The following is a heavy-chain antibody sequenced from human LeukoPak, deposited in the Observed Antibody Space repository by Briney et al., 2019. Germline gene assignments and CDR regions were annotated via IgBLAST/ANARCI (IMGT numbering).Heavy chain of an antibody. CDR3: AKDRYYGRTASDY. CDR1: GFTFSSDA. CDR2: ISGSGGST. J-gene: IGHJ4*02. V-gene: IGHV3-23*01. Sequence: GGSLRLTCAASGFTFSSDAMSWIRQPPGKGLGWVSAISGSGGSTSYADSVKGRFTISRDNSKNTLYLQMNSLRAEDTAVYYCAKDRYYGRTASDYWGQGTLVTVSS. D-gene: IGHD3-10*01.